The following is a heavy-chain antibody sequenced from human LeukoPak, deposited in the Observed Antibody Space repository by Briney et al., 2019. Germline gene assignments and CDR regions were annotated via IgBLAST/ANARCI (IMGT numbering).Heavy chain of an antibody. CDR1: GYTFTSYY. V-gene: IGHV1-46*01. CDR2: INPSGGST. J-gene: IGHJ6*02. D-gene: IGHD6-19*01. Sequence: ASVKVSCKASGYTFTSYYVHWVRQAPGQGLEWMGIINPSGGSTSYAQKFQGRVTMTRDTSTSTVYMELSSLRSEDTAVYFCARDVPYSSGWSYYYYYGMDVWAQGTTVTVSS. CDR3: ARDVPYSSGWSYYYYYGMDV.